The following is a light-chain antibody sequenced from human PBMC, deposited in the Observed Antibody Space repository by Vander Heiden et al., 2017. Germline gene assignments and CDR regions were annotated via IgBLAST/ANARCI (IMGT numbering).Light chain of an antibody. Sequence: IVMTQSPLSLPVTPGEPASISCRSSQSLQHSNGNTYLDWYLQRPGQAPQLLIYLVSKRASGVPDRFTASGSGTEFTLRISRVEAEDVGIYYCRQVLQSPQTFGPGTKVDFK. J-gene: IGKJ3*01. CDR1: QSLQHSNGNTY. CDR2: LVS. CDR3: RQVLQSPQT. V-gene: IGKV2-28*01.